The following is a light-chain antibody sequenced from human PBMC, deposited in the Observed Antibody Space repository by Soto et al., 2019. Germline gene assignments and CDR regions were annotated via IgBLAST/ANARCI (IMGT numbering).Light chain of an antibody. J-gene: IGKJ1*01. CDR2: AAS. Sequence: QATSFPFGSGGNRDNITCRASQSVNTYLHWYQQKAGQAPKLLIYAASNLQSGVPSRFSGRGSGTDFTLTVESLQPEDFATYYCQQGYSNPWTFGQGTKVDIK. CDR3: QQGYSNPWT. V-gene: IGKV1-39*01. CDR1: QSVNTY.